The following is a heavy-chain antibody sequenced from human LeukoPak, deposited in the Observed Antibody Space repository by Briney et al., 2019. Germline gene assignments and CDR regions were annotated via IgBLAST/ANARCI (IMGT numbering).Heavy chain of an antibody. CDR3: ARDGRDYGDEPDAFNI. CDR1: GYTFTSYG. CDR2: ISAYNGNT. V-gene: IGHV1-18*01. Sequence: ASVKVSCKASGYTFTSYGISWVRQAPGQGLEWMGWISAYNGNTNYAQKLQGRVTMTTDTSTSTAYMELRSLRSVDTAVYYCARDGRDYGDEPDAFNIWGQGTMVTVSS. J-gene: IGHJ3*02. D-gene: IGHD4-17*01.